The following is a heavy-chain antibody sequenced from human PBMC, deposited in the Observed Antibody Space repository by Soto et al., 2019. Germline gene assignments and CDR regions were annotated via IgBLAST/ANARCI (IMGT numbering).Heavy chain of an antibody. Sequence: ASVKVSCKASGGTFSSYAISWVRQAPGQGLEWMGGIIPIFGTANYAQKFQGRVTITADESTSTAYMELSSLRSEDTAVYYCAREVPSPGYYYYGMDVWGQGTTVTVSS. J-gene: IGHJ6*02. V-gene: IGHV1-69*13. D-gene: IGHD3-10*01. CDR1: GGTFSSYA. CDR3: AREVPSPGYYYYGMDV. CDR2: IIPIFGTA.